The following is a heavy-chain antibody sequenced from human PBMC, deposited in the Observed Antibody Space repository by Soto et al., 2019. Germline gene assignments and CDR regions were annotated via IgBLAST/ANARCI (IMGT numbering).Heavy chain of an antibody. Sequence: PGGSLRLSCEASGFTFSSSAMHWVRQAPGKGLEWVAIVSNDGSNKYHADSLEGRFTISRDNSKNTLYLQMSVLRAEDTAVYYCARESVRTTGSSFYYYGMDVWGQGTTVTVSS. CDR3: ARESVRTTGSSFYYYGMDV. V-gene: IGHV3-30-3*01. D-gene: IGHD1-7*01. J-gene: IGHJ6*02. CDR1: GFTFSSSA. CDR2: VSNDGSNK.